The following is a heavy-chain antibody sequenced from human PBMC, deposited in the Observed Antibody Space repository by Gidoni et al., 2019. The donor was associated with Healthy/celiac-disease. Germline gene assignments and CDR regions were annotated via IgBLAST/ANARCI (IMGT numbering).Heavy chain of an antibody. CDR1: GFTVSSNY. CDR2: IYSGGST. Sequence: EVQLVESGGGLIQPGGSLRLSCAASGFTVSSNYMSWVRQAPGKGLEWVAVIYSGGSTYYADSVKGRFTISRDNSKNTLYLQMNSLRAEDTAVYYCARAIAARPDEVGLGFDYWGQGTLVTVSS. CDR3: ARAIAARPDEVGLGFDY. V-gene: IGHV3-53*01. D-gene: IGHD6-6*01. J-gene: IGHJ4*02.